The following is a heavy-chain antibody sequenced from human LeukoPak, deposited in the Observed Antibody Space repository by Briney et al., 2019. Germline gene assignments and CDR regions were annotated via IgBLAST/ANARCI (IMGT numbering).Heavy chain of an antibody. CDR1: GFTFSSYE. J-gene: IGHJ4*02. CDR2: ISSSGSTI. D-gene: IGHD1-1*01. CDR3: ARERRKRGFDY. V-gene: IGHV3-48*03. Sequence: GGSPRLSCAASGFTFSSYEMNWVRQAPGKGLEWVSYISSSGSTIYYADSVKGRFTISRDNAKNSLYLQMNSLRAEDTAVYYCARERRKRGFDYWGQGTLVTVSS.